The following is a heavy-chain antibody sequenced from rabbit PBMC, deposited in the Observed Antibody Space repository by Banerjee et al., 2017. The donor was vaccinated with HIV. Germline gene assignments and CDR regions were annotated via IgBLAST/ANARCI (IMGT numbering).Heavy chain of an antibody. CDR1: GFSLSSYA. J-gene: IGHJ3*01. CDR3: ARDTAYGDYGYATGFDL. Sequence: QSVEESGGDLVKPGGTLTLTCTVSGFSLSSYAMCWVRQAPGKGLELIACIYTTSGSTWYASWVNGRFTISRSTSLNTVDLQMTSLTAADTATYFCARDTAYGDYGYATGFDLRGQGTLVTVS. V-gene: IGHV1S43*01. CDR2: IYTTSGST. D-gene: IGHD6-1*01.